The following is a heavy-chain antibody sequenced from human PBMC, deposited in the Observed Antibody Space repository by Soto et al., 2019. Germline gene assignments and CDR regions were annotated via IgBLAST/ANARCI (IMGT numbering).Heavy chain of an antibody. CDR3: ARAPDIVLSRAYYNTGMDV. Sequence: EGPLSLACAASIFMLRDYGMPWLLPEQAKGLDWVAVIFYDGSKTDYADSVKGRLTTPRDNSKNTLYVQMNSLRPEDTAVYYCARAPDIVLSRAYYNTGMDVWGHGTRVTVSS. V-gene: IGHV3-30*06. J-gene: IGHJ6*02. D-gene: IGHD2-8*01. CDR2: IFYDGSKT. CDR1: IFMLRDYG.